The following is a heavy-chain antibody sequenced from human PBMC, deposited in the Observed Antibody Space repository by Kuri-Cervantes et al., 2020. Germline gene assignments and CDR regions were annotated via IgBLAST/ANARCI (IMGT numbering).Heavy chain of an antibody. CDR3: ARDLYDSSGFDY. D-gene: IGHD3-22*01. CDR2: ISSSGSTI. J-gene: IGHJ4*02. V-gene: IGHV3-11*04. CDR1: GFTFSDYY. Sequence: GESLKISCAASGFTFSDYYMSWIRQAPGKGLEWVSYISSSGSTIYYADSVTGRFTISRDNAKNSLYLQMNSLRAGDTAVYYYARDLYDSSGFDYWGQGTLVTVSS.